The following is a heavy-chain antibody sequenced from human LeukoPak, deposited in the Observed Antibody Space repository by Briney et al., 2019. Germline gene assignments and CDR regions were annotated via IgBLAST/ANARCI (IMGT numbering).Heavy chain of an antibody. CDR1: GGSFSGYY. CDR3: ASGSYDSRLLDY. CDR2: INHSGST. D-gene: IGHD3-22*01. V-gene: IGHV4-34*01. J-gene: IGHJ4*02. Sequence: SETLSLTCAVYGGSFSGYYWSWIRQPPGKGLEWTGEINHSGSTNYNPSLKSRVTISVDTSKNQFSLKLSSVTAADTAVYYCASGSYDSRLLDYWGQGTLVTVSS.